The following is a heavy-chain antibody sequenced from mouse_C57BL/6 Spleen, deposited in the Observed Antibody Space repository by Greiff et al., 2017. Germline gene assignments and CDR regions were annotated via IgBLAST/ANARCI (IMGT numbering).Heavy chain of an antibody. Sequence: EVKLVESGGGLVQPGGSLSLSCAASGFTFTDYYMSWVRQPPGKALEWLGFIRNKANGYTTDYSAYVKGRFTISRDYSQSSLYLQMKALRAEDSAIYYGARYSPYYDYGGLAYRGQGTLVTVSA. CDR2: IRNKANGYTT. CDR3: ARYSPYYDYGGLAY. D-gene: IGHD2-4*01. J-gene: IGHJ3*01. CDR1: GFTFTDYY. V-gene: IGHV7-3*01.